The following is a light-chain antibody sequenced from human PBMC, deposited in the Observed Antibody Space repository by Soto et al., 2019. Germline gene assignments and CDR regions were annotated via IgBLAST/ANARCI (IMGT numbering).Light chain of an antibody. Sequence: DIQMTQSPATLSASVGDSVTITCRASQSISHWLAWYQQKPGKALKFLIYDASSLESGVPSRFSGSGSGTEFTLTISSLQPDDFATYYCQQYDSVLGTFGPGTKVEI. CDR3: QQYDSVLGT. CDR1: QSISHW. J-gene: IGKJ1*01. CDR2: DAS. V-gene: IGKV1-5*01.